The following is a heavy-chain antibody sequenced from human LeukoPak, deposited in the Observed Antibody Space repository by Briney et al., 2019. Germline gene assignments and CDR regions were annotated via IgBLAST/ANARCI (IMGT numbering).Heavy chain of an antibody. V-gene: IGHV3-53*01. CDR3: ASGLGYCSSTICYGYNSGAFDI. D-gene: IGHD2-2*01. CDR2: IYSGGST. Sequence: GGSLRLSCAASGFTVSSNYMSWVRQAPGKGLEWVSVIYSGGSTYYADSVKGRFTISRDNSKNTLYLQMNSLRAEDTAVYYCASGLGYCSSTICYGYNSGAFDIWVQGTMVTVSS. CDR1: GFTVSSNY. J-gene: IGHJ3*02.